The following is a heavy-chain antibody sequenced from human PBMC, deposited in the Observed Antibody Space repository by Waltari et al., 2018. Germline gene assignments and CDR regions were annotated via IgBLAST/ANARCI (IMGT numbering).Heavy chain of an antibody. CDR1: SGSLRSGGFY. CDR3: ATLLGYCSSVTCHDFDY. Sequence: QLQLQESGPRLVKPSETLSLTCSVSSGSLRSGGFYWGWIRQPPGTGLEWIGSIYYSGSTSYNASLKSRVTISVDTSKNHFSLQVRSVTAADTAMYYCATLLGYCSSVTCHDFDYWGQGTLVTVSS. V-gene: IGHV4-39*02. CDR2: IYYSGST. D-gene: IGHD2-2*01. J-gene: IGHJ4*02.